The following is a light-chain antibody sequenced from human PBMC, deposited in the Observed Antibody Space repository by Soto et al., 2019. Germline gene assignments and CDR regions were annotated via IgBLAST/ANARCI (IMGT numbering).Light chain of an antibody. J-gene: IGKJ2*01. Sequence: EIVMTQSPATLSVSPGERATLSCRASQSVTSDLAWYQQKPGQAPRLLIYGASTRATGIPARFSGSGSGTEFTLTISSLQSEDVAVYFCQQYSNWPYTFGQGTKLEIK. CDR1: QSVTSD. V-gene: IGKV3-15*01. CDR3: QQYSNWPYT. CDR2: GAS.